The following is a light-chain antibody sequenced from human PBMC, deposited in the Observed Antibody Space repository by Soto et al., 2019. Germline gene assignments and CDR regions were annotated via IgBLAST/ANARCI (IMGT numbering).Light chain of an antibody. V-gene: IGLV1-40*01. CDR2: GNS. CDR3: QSYESSVSGSRV. Sequence: QSVLKQAPSGSGAPGQRVAISCTGSSSNIGASYDVHWYQQLPGTAPKLLIYGNSNRPSGVPDRFSGSKSGTSASLAINELKAQDVADYYCQSYESSVSGSRVFGPGPKAXVL. J-gene: IGLJ1*01. CDR1: SSNIGASYD.